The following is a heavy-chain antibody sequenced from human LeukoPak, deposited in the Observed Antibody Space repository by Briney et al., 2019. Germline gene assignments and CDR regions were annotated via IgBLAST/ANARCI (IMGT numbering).Heavy chain of an antibody. D-gene: IGHD3-10*01. Sequence: GGSLRLSCAASGFTFDDYAMHWVRQAPGKGLEWVSGISWNSGSIGYADSVKGRFTISRDNAKNSLYLQMNSLRAEDTALYYCAKGGAYYYGSGSHFDYWGQGTLVTVSS. CDR3: AKGGAYYYGSGSHFDY. J-gene: IGHJ4*02. V-gene: IGHV3-9*01. CDR1: GFTFDDYA. CDR2: ISWNSGSI.